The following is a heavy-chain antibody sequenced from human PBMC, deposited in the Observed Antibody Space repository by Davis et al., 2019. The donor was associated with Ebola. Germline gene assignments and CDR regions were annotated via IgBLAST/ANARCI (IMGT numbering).Heavy chain of an antibody. D-gene: IGHD4-17*01. CDR3: AKVHPPTTVTTGWFDP. CDR1: GFIFSSYA. Sequence: GESLKISCAASGFIFSSYAMSWVRQVPGKGLEWVSSISVRSITYHADSVKGRFTISRDNSKNTLYLQMNCLRAEDTAVYSCAKVHPPTTVTTGWFDPWGQGTLVTVSS. J-gene: IGHJ5*02. CDR2: ISVRSIT. V-gene: IGHV3-23*01.